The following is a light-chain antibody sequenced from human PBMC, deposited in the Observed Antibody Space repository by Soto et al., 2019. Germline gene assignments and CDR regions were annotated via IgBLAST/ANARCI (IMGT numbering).Light chain of an antibody. Sequence: QSVLTQPASVSGSPGQSITISCTGTSSDVGDYNYVSWYQQHPGKAPKLMIYEVSNRPSGVSNRFSGSKSANTASLTISGLQAEDEADYYCSSYTSDSTQVFGTGTKVTVL. V-gene: IGLV2-14*01. CDR3: SSYTSDSTQV. CDR2: EVS. CDR1: SSDVGDYNY. J-gene: IGLJ1*01.